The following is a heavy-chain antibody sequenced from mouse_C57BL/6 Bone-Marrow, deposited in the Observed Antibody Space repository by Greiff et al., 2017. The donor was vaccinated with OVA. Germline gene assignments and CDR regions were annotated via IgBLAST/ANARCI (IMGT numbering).Heavy chain of an antibody. Sequence: QVHVKQPGAELVKPGASVKMSCKASGYTFTSYWITWVKQRPGQGLAWIGDIYPGSGSTNYNEKFKSKATLTVDTSSSTAYMQLSSLTSEDSAVYYCARSYFDVWGTGTTVTVSS. V-gene: IGHV1-55*01. J-gene: IGHJ1*03. CDR3: ARSYFDV. CDR2: IYPGSGST. CDR1: GYTFTSYW.